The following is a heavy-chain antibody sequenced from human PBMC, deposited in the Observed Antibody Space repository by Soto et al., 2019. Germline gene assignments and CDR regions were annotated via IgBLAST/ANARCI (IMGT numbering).Heavy chain of an antibody. D-gene: IGHD3-10*01. Sequence: PGGSLRLSCAASGFTFSSYSMTWVRQAPGKGLEWVSGISDSGGNTWYADSVKGRFTISRDNSKNTLFLQMNSLRAEDTAVYFCSKWSGFWDAWGQGTLVTVYS. CDR3: SKWSGFWDA. V-gene: IGHV3-23*01. J-gene: IGHJ5*02. CDR1: GFTFSSYS. CDR2: ISDSGGNT.